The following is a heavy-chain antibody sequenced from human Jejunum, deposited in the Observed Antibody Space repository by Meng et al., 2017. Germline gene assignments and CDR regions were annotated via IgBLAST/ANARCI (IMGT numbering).Heavy chain of an antibody. V-gene: IGHV6-1*01. CDR1: GESVSSSRAA. CDR3: AREPKYYASFED. J-gene: IGHJ4*02. D-gene: IGHD3-16*01. Sequence: QTPSLTGAISGESVSSSRAAWNWIRQPPSRGLEWLGRTYYRSRWYSEYTTSVRSRVTINADTSKNQFSLQLDSVTPEDTAVYYCAREPKYYASFEDWDQGTLVTVSS. CDR2: TYYRSRWYS.